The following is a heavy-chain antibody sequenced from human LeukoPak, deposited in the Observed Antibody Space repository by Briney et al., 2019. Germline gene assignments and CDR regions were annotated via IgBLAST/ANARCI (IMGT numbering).Heavy chain of an antibody. CDR3: ARGSNSVSGYDAFDI. CDR2: IYFSGNT. V-gene: IGHV4-4*07. Sequence: SETLSLTCTVSGVSISTHYWSWIRQPAGKGLEWIGRIYFSGNTNYNPSLKTRVTMSLDTSNNQFSLMLSSVTAADTAVYYCARGSNSVSGYDAFDIWGQGTMVTVSS. J-gene: IGHJ3*02. D-gene: IGHD2/OR15-2a*01. CDR1: GVSISTHY.